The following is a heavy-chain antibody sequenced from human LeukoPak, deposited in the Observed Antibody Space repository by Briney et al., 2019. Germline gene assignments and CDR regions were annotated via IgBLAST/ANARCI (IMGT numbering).Heavy chain of an antibody. D-gene: IGHD2-15*01. V-gene: IGHV1-2*02. J-gene: IGHJ4*02. Sequence: ASVKVSCKASGYTFTGYYMHCVRQAPGQGLEWMGWINPNSGGTNYAQKFQGRVTMTRDTSISTAYMELSRLRSDDTAVYYCARAARYCSGGSCYLIWWGQGTLVTVSS. CDR2: INPNSGGT. CDR1: GYTFTGYY. CDR3: ARAARYCSGGSCYLIW.